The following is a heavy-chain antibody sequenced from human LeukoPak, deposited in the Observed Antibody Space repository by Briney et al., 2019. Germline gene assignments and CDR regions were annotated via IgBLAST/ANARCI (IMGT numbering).Heavy chain of an antibody. CDR3: AKSLPLYYYDSSGLTFDY. D-gene: IGHD3-22*01. Sequence: GGSLRLSCAASGFTFSSYAISWVRQAPGKGLEWVSAISGSGGSTYYADSVKGRFTISRDNSKNTLYLQMNSLRAEDTAVYYCAKSLPLYYYDSSGLTFDYWGQGTLVTVSS. J-gene: IGHJ4*02. V-gene: IGHV3-23*01. CDR2: ISGSGGST. CDR1: GFTFSSYA.